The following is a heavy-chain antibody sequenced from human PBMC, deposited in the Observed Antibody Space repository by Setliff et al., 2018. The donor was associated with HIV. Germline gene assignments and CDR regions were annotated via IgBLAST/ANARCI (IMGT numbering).Heavy chain of an antibody. V-gene: IGHV1-24*01. CDR1: GYTLTELS. D-gene: IGHD5-12*01. CDR3: ATVGRGYSSPVDAFDS. Sequence: ASVKVSCKVSGYTLTELSRHWVRQAPGKGLEWMGGFDPEDGETIYAQKFQGRVTMTEDTSTDTAYMELSSLRSEDTAVYYCATVGRGYSSPVDAFDSWGQGTMVTVSS. CDR2: FDPEDGET. J-gene: IGHJ3*02.